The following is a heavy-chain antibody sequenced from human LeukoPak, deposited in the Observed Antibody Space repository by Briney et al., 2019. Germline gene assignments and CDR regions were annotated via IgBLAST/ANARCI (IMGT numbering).Heavy chain of an antibody. Sequence: GGSLRLSCAASGFSFSSYAMNWVRQAPGKGLEWVSSISSGGSYMLYADSVKGRLTISRDNAKNSLYLQMNSLRAEDTAVYYCARDGDRGEGRMFDYWGQGALVTVSS. V-gene: IGHV3-21*01. CDR1: GFSFSSYA. D-gene: IGHD2-21*01. J-gene: IGHJ4*02. CDR3: ARDGDRGEGRMFDY. CDR2: ISSGGSYM.